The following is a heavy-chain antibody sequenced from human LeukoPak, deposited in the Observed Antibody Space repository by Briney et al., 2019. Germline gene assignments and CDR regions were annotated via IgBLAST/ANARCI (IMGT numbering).Heavy chain of an antibody. CDR3: ARGGAAAGRGVRGIDY. Sequence: KPSETLSLTCTVSGGSISSYYWSWIRQPPGKGLEWIGYVYYSGSTNYNPSLKSRVTISVDTSKNQFSLKLSSVTAADTALYYCARGGAAAGRGVRGIDYWGQGTLVTVSS. V-gene: IGHV4-59*01. D-gene: IGHD6-13*01. J-gene: IGHJ4*02. CDR1: GGSISSYY. CDR2: VYYSGST.